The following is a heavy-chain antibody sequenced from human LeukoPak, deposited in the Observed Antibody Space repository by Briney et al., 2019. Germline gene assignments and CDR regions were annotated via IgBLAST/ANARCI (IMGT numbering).Heavy chain of an antibody. J-gene: IGHJ3*02. CDR1: GDSISSSSYY. Sequence: SETLSLTCTVSGDSISSSSYYWGWIRQPPGKGLEWIGSIYYSGSTYYNPSLKSRVTISVDTSKNQFSLKLSSVTAADTAVYYCARGSGSYYIWDAFDIWGQGTMVTVSS. V-gene: IGHV4-39*01. CDR2: IYYSGST. D-gene: IGHD1-26*01. CDR3: ARGSGSYYIWDAFDI.